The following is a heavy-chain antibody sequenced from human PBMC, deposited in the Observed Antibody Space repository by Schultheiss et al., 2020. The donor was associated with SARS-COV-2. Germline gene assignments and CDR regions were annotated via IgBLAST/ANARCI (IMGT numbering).Heavy chain of an antibody. CDR1: GFTFSSYG. CDR3: VRDGRWRYYYDSSAFDY. Sequence: GGSLRLSCAASGFTFSSYGMHWVRQAPGKGLEWVAVISYDGSNKYYADSVKGRFTISRDNSKNSLSVQMNSLRDEDTAVYYCVRDGRWRYYYDSSAFDYWGQGTLVTVSS. J-gene: IGHJ4*02. V-gene: IGHV3-33*05. CDR2: ISYDGSNK. D-gene: IGHD3-22*01.